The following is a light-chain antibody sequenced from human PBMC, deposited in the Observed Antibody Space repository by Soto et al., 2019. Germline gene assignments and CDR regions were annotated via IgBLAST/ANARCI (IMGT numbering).Light chain of an antibody. CDR1: QSVSSSY. CDR2: GAS. Sequence: EIVLTQSPGTLSLSPGERATLSCRASQSVSSSYLAWDQQKPGQAPRLLIYGASSRATGIPDRFSGSGSATDFTLTMSRLEPEDFSVYYCQQFCSSPLFTFGPGTKVYVK. J-gene: IGKJ3*01. CDR3: QQFCSSPLFT. V-gene: IGKV3-20*01.